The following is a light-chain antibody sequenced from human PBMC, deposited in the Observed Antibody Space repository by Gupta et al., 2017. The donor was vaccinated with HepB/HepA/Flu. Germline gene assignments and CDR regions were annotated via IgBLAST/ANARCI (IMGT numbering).Light chain of an antibody. V-gene: IGKV3-20*01. Sequence: ELVLTPSPGTLSLSQGERATLSCRASQSVTNSYLAWYQQKPGQAPRLLIYDASSRATGIPDRFSGSGSGTDFTLTISRLEPEDFAVYYCQQYVTSPRTFGQGTKVEIK. CDR2: DAS. CDR3: QQYVTSPRT. CDR1: QSVTNSY. J-gene: IGKJ1*01.